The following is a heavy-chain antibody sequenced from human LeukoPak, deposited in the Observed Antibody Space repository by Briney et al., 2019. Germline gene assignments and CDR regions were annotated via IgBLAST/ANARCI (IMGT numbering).Heavy chain of an antibody. CDR3: ARDYGGYYCFDY. CDR1: GYTFTSYY. D-gene: IGHD3-22*01. V-gene: IGHV1-46*01. J-gene: IGHJ4*02. CDR2: INPSGGST. Sequence: ASVKVSCKASGYTFTSYYMHWVRQAPGQGLEWMGIINPSGGSTSYAQKFQGRVTMTRDMSTSTVYMELSSLRSEDTAVYYCARDYGGYYCFDYWGQGTLVTVSS.